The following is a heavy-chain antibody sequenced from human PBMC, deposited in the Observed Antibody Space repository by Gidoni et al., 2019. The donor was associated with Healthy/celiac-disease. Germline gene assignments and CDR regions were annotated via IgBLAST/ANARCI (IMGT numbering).Heavy chain of an antibody. V-gene: IGHV1-46*01. CDR2: INPSGGST. CDR3: ARDPPNYDFWSGYYSPPQLQFDP. J-gene: IGHJ5*02. D-gene: IGHD3-3*01. CDR1: GYTFTSYY. Sequence: QVQLVQSGAEVKKPGASVKVSCKASGYTFTSYYMHWVRQAPGQGLEWMGIINPSGGSTSYAQKFQGRVTMTRDTSTSTVYMELSSLRSEDTAVYYCARDPPNYDFWSGYYSPPQLQFDPWGQGTLVTVSS.